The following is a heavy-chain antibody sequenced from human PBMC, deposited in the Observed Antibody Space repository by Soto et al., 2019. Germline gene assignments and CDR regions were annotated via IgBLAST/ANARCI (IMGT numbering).Heavy chain of an antibody. Sequence: SETLSLTCTVSGGSISSYYWSWIRQPPGKGLEWIGYIYYSGSTNYNPSLKSRVTISVDTSKNQFSLKLSSVTAADTAVYYCAREWISEWMYGMDVWGQGTTVTVSS. J-gene: IGHJ6*02. CDR1: GGSISSYY. CDR3: AREWISEWMYGMDV. V-gene: IGHV4-59*01. CDR2: IYYSGST. D-gene: IGHD2-2*03.